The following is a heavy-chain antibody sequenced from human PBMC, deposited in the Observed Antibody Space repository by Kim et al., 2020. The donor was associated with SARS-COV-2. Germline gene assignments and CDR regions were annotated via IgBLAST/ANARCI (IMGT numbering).Heavy chain of an antibody. Sequence: KQDGSEKYYVDSVKGRFTISRDNAKNSLYLQMNSLRAEDTAFYYCARGRNYWGQGTLVTVSS. V-gene: IGHV3-7*03. J-gene: IGHJ4*02. CDR3: ARGRNY. CDR2: KQDGSEK.